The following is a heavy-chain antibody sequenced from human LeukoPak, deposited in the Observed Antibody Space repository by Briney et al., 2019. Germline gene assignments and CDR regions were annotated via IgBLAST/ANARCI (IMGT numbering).Heavy chain of an antibody. V-gene: IGHV1-8*03. CDR2: MNPNSGNT. J-gene: IGHJ6*03. Sequence: GASVKVSCKASGYTFTSYDINWVRQATGQGLEWMGWMNPNSGNTGYAQKFQGRVTITRNTSISTAYMELSSLRSEDTAVYYCARGNWNYPFNYYMDVWGKGTTVTVSS. CDR1: GYTFTSYD. CDR3: ARGNWNYPFNYYMDV. D-gene: IGHD1-7*01.